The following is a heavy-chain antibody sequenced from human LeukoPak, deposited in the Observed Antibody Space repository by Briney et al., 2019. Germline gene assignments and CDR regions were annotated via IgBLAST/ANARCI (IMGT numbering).Heavy chain of an antibody. J-gene: IGHJ6*03. D-gene: IGHD5-18*01. Sequence: SETLSLTCTVSGGSISSYYWSWIRQPPGKGLEWIGYIYYSGSTNYNPSLKSRVTISLDTSKNQFSLKLSSVTAADTAVYYCARAGRGYNYGFVPSEVDYYYYMDVWGKGTTVTVSS. V-gene: IGHV4-59*01. CDR2: IYYSGST. CDR3: ARAGRGYNYGFVPSEVDYYYYMDV. CDR1: GGSISSYY.